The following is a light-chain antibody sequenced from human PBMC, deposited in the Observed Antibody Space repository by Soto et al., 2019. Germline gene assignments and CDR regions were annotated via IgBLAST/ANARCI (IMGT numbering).Light chain of an antibody. CDR2: GAS. CDR1: QSVSNNY. Sequence: EIVLTQSPGPLSLSPGERATLSCRASQSVSNNYLAWYQQKPGQAPRLLIYGASNRATGIPDRFSGSGSGTEFTLTISSLQSEAFAVYYCQQYVSSGTFGHGTKVDI. J-gene: IGKJ3*01. CDR3: QQYVSSGT. V-gene: IGKV3-20*01.